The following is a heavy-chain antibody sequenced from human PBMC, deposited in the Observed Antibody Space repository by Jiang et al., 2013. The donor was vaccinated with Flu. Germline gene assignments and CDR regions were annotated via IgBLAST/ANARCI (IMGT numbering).Heavy chain of an antibody. CDR1: GDSVSSDSAT. CDR3: AGTYSYYRH. J-gene: IGHJ4*02. Sequence: QTLSLTCAISGDSVSSDSATWNWIRQSPSRGLEWLGRTYYRSKWFNDYAESLKSRITINPDTSRNQFSLQLNSVTPEDTAVYYCAGTYSYYRHWGQGTLVTVSS. CDR2: TYYRSKWFN. V-gene: IGHV6-1*01. D-gene: IGHD4-11*01.